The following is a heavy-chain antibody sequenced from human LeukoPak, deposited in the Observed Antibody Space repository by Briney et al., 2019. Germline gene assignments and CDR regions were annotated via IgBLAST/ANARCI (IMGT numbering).Heavy chain of an antibody. D-gene: IGHD3-10*01. J-gene: IGHJ4*02. Sequence: GGSLRLSCAASGITFSSYGMHWVRQAPGKGLEWVAVIWYDGSNKYYADSVKGRFTISRDNSKNTLYLQMNSLRAEDTAVYYCARDFLDYYGSGSLDYWGQGTLVTVSS. CDR2: IWYDGSNK. CDR1: GITFSSYG. V-gene: IGHV3-33*01. CDR3: ARDFLDYYGSGSLDY.